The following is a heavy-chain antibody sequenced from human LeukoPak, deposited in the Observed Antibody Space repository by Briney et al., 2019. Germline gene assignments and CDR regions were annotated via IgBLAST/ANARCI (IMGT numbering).Heavy chain of an antibody. CDR2: INHSGST. CDR1: GGSFSGYY. V-gene: IGHV4-34*01. J-gene: IGHJ6*03. CDR3: ARDGVTVADYYYYYMDV. Sequence: SETLSLTCAVYGGSFSGYYWSWIRQPPGKGLEWIGEINHSGSTNYNPSLKSRVTISVDTSKNQFSLKLSSVTAADTAVYYCARDGVTVADYYYYYMDVWGKGTTVTVSS. D-gene: IGHD4-23*01.